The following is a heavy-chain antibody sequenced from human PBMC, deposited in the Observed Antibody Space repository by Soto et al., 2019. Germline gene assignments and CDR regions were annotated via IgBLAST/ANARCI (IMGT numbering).Heavy chain of an antibody. CDR3: AREEQTTYYYYYGMDV. V-gene: IGHV3-33*08. D-gene: IGHD4-17*01. CDR1: GFTFSTYG. Sequence: GGSLRLSCAASGFTFSTYGMHWVRQTPGKGLEWVAVILYVGSNKYYADFVKGRLTISRDNSKNTLYLQMNSLRAEDTAVYYCAREEQTTYYYYYGMDVWGQGTTVTVSS. CDR2: ILYVGSNK. J-gene: IGHJ6*02.